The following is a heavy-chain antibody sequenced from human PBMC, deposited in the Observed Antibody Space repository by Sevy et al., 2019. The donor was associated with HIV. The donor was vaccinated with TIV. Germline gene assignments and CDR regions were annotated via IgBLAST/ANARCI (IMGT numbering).Heavy chain of an antibody. CDR3: ASLYNGFDY. D-gene: IGHD1-20*01. CDR1: GFTFSSYK. Sequence: GGSLRLSCAASGFTFSSYKMIWVRQAPGKGLEWVSSISSSSTYISYADSVKGRFTISRDNAENSLFLQMNSLRAEDTVVYSCASLYNGFDYWGQGTLVTVSS. V-gene: IGHV3-21*01. CDR2: ISSSSTYI. J-gene: IGHJ4*02.